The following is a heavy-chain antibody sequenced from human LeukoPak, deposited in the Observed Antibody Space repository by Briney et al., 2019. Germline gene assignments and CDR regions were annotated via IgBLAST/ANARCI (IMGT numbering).Heavy chain of an antibody. CDR1: GLNVSQKY. V-gene: IGHV3-66*01. CDR3: ARDFYDHYGGGFV. Sequence: GGSLRLTCTASGLNVSQKYMTWVRQAPGKGLEAVSVIYSGGTTYHIESVKGRFTVSRDNSKNTFFLQMDDLRADDTGVYFCARDFYDHYGGGFVWGRGTSVTVSS. D-gene: IGHD3-3*01. J-gene: IGHJ6*02. CDR2: IYSGGTT.